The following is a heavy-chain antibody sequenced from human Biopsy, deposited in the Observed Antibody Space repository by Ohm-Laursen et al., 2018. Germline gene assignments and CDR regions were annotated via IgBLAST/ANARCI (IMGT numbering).Heavy chain of an antibody. CDR1: GFTINSNY. CDR3: VRGLADGVHLN. CDR2: IYIGDIT. D-gene: IGHD4-17*01. Sequence: SLRLSCAASGFTINSNYMNWARQAPGKGLEWVSVIYIGDITSYADSVKGRFTISRDISKNALYLHMNSLRAEDRGVYYCVRGLADGVHLNWGQGTLVAVSS. V-gene: IGHV3-66*01. J-gene: IGHJ4*02.